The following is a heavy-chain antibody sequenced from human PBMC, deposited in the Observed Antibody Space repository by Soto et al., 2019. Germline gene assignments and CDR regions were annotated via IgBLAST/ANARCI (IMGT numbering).Heavy chain of an antibody. D-gene: IGHD2-8*02. CDR3: TGEVASAY. CDR1: GLTVSNYG. Sequence: QVQLVESGGGVVQPGRSLRLSCVVSGLTVSNYGMHWVGQDPGKGLEWVAVISRDGRTKFYADSVKDRFTISRDNSRNTLFLEMNSLRSDDMAVYYCTGEVASAYWGQGTLVTVSS. V-gene: IGHV3-30*03. J-gene: IGHJ4*02. CDR2: ISRDGRTK.